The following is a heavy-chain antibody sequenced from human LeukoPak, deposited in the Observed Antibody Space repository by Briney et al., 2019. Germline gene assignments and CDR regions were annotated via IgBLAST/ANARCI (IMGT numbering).Heavy chain of an antibody. CDR2: TRFDDSYK. V-gene: IGHV3-30*02. D-gene: IGHD3-22*01. CDR3: AKSSGYYYHFDY. CDR1: GFSFSSSG. Sequence: GGSLRLSCAASGFSFSSSGMHWVRQAPGKGPEWVAFTRFDDSYKAYADSVKGRFTISRDNSKNTLYLQMNSLRAEDTAVYYCAKSSGYYYHFDYWGQGTLVTVSS. J-gene: IGHJ4*02.